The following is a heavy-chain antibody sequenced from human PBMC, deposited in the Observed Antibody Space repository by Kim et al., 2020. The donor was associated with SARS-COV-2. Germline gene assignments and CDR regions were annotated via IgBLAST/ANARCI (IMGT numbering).Heavy chain of an antibody. D-gene: IGHD4-17*01. J-gene: IGHJ6*02. CDR3: AKAHIDYGDYYYYYGMDV. V-gene: IGHV3-23*01. CDR2: ISGSGGST. CDR1: GFTFSSYA. Sequence: GGSLRLSCAASGFTFSSYAMRWVRQAPGKGLEWVSAISGSGGSTYYADSVKGRFTISRDNSKNTLYLQMNSLRAEDTAVYYCAKAHIDYGDYYYYYGMDVWGQGTTVTVSS.